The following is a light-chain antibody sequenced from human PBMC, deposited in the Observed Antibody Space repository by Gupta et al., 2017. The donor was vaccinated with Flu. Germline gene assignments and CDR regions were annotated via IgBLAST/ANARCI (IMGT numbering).Light chain of an antibody. CDR2: TNS. V-gene: IGLV1-44*01. J-gene: IGLJ3*02. Sequence: QSVLTQPPSASGTPGQRVSISCSGSTSNIGGNAVNWYQHFPGTAPKLLMHTNSQRPSGVPDRFSGSKSGTSASLAISGLQYEDEADYYCAAWDDSLIGWVFGGGTKLTVL. CDR3: AAWDDSLIGWV. CDR1: TSNIGGNA.